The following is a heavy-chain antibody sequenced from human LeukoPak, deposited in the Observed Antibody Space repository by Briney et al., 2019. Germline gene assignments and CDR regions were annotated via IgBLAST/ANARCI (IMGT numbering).Heavy chain of an antibody. CDR2: ISAYNGNT. J-gene: IGHJ5*02. V-gene: IGHV1-18*01. CDR1: GYTFTSYG. Sequence: ASVKVSCKASGYTFTSYGISWVRQAPAQGLEWMGWISAYNGNTNYAQKLQGRVTMTTDTSTSTAYMELRSLRSDDTAVYYCARDPALGYTSGWYNWFDPWGQGTLVTVSS. CDR3: ARDPALGYTSGWYNWFDP. D-gene: IGHD6-19*01.